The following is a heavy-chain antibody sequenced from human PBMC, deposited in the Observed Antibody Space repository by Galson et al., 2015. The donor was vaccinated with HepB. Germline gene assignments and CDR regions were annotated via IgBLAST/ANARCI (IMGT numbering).Heavy chain of an antibody. V-gene: IGHV2-5*01. J-gene: IGHJ4*02. CDR2: IYWNDVK. Sequence: PALVKPIQTLTLTCSFSGFSLRTSGVGVGWIRQSPGKAPEWLAVIYWNDVKQFRPSLESRLSITEDTSKNNVVLTMTNMDLVDTATYYCAHSLGLVGPYFDFWGQGTLVTVSS. CDR3: AHSLGLVGPYFDF. CDR1: GFSLRTSGVG. D-gene: IGHD2-8*02.